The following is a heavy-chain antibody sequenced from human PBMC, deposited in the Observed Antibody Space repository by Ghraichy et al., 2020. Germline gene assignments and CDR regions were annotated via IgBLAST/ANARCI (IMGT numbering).Heavy chain of an antibody. D-gene: IGHD6-13*01. CDR2: INHSGST. CDR1: GGSFSGYY. CDR3: ARMKVRQQLVRGVRSFDY. J-gene: IGHJ4*02. V-gene: IGHV4-34*01. Sequence: SETLSLTCAVYGGSFSGYYCCWIRQPPGKGLEWIGEINHSGSTNYNPSLTSRVTISVDTSKNQFSLTLSSVTAADTAVYYCARMKVRQQLVRGVRSFDYWGQGTLVTVSS.